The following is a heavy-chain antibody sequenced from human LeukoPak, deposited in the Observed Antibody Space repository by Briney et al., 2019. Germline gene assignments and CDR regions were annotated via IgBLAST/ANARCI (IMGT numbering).Heavy chain of an antibody. J-gene: IGHJ4*02. CDR3: AKSENTPVQGWFGEWYYFDY. CDR1: GGPIRNFY. V-gene: IGHV4-4*07. Sequence: PSETLSLTCDVSGGPIRNFYWTWIRQPVGKEPEWIGRIYSSGSTNYNPSLKSRLTLSVDMSKNQLSLQLRSVTAADTAVYYCAKSENTPVQGWFGEWYYFDYWGQGTLVTVSS. D-gene: IGHD3-10*01. CDR2: IYSSGST.